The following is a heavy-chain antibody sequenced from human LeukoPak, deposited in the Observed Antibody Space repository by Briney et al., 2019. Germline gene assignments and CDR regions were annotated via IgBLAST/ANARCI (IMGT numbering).Heavy chain of an antibody. Sequence: PSETLSLTCAVYGGSFSGYYWSWIRQPPGKGLEWIGEINHSGSTNYNPSLKSRVTISVDTSKNQFSLKLSSVTAADTAVYYCARLSATGRSVDVWGKGTTVTISS. V-gene: IGHV4-34*01. J-gene: IGHJ6*04. D-gene: IGHD5-24*01. CDR3: ARLSATGRSVDV. CDR1: GGSFSGYY. CDR2: INHSGST.